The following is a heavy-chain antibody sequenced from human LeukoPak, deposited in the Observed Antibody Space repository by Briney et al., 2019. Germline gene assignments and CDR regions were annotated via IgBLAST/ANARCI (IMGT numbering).Heavy chain of an antibody. V-gene: IGHV1-69*02. CDR1: GGTFSSYT. CDR2: IIPILGIA. CDR3: ARSMPGWSSSSWYLGY. D-gene: IGHD6-13*01. Sequence: SVKVSCKASGGTFSSYTISWVRQAPGQGLEWMGRIIPILGIANYAQKFQGRVTITADKSTSTAYMELSSLRSEDTAVYYCARSMPGWSSSSWYLGYWGQGTPVTVSS. J-gene: IGHJ4*02.